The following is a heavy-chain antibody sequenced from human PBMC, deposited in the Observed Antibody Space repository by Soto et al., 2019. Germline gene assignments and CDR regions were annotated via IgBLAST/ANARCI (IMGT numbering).Heavy chain of an antibody. CDR3: ARDHLGYCSSTSCYFSYYYGMDV. CDR2: IKSKTDGGTT. Sequence: EVQLVESGGGLVKPGGTLRLSCAASGFAFTYAWVTWVRQAPGKGLEWVGRIKSKTDGGTTDYAAPLKGRFTISRDDSKNTLYLQMNSLRAEDTAVYYCARDHLGYCSSTSCYFSYYYGMDVWGQGTTVTVSS. CDR1: GFAFTYAW. J-gene: IGHJ6*02. D-gene: IGHD2-2*01. V-gene: IGHV3-15*01.